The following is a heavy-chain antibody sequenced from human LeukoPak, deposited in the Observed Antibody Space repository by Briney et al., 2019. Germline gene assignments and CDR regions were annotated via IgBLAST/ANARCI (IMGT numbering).Heavy chain of an antibody. J-gene: IGHJ4*02. CDR1: GGSISSYY. CDR2: IYYSGST. Sequence: SQTLSLTCTDSGGSISSYYWSWIRHPPGKGLDLIGYIYYSGSTNYNPSLKSRVTISVDTSKNQFSLKLSSVTAADTAVYYCARSTVTAAPLFYWGQGTLVTVSS. V-gene: IGHV4-59*01. D-gene: IGHD4-17*01. CDR3: ARSTVTAAPLFY.